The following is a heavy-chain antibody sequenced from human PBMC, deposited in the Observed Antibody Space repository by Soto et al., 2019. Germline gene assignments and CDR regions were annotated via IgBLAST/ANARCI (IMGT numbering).Heavy chain of an antibody. V-gene: IGHV3-30*18. CDR1: GFTFNSYG. CDR2: ISYDGSNK. J-gene: IGHJ6*02. CDR3: AKDLLGPGRAYGMDV. D-gene: IGHD7-27*01. Sequence: GGSLRLSCSASGFTFNSYGMHWVRQAPGKGLEWVAVISYDGSNKYYADSVKGRFTISRDNSKNTLYLQMNSLRAEDTAVYYCAKDLLGPGRAYGMDVWGQGTTVTVSS.